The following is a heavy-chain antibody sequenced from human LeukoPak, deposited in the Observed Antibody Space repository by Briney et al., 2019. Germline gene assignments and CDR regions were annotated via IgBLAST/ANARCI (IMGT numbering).Heavy chain of an antibody. CDR3: AKDGALLRFSATSYYFEY. D-gene: IGHD3-3*01. CDR2: ISASGGGT. CDR1: GFTFSSYA. Sequence: GGSLRLSCAASGFTFSSYAMSWVRQAPGKGLEWVSGISASGGGTYYADSVKGRFTISRDNSNNTLYLRMNSLRVEDTAVYYCAKDGALLRFSATSYYFEYWGQGTLVTVSS. V-gene: IGHV3-23*01. J-gene: IGHJ4*02.